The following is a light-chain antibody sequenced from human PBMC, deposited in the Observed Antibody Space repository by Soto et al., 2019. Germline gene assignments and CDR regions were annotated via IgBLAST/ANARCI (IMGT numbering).Light chain of an antibody. CDR1: QSVRTY. CDR3: QQTYGAPRT. V-gene: IGKV1-39*01. J-gene: IGKJ1*01. CDR2: AAS. Sequence: DIQMTQSPSSLSASVGDRVTITCRASQSVRTYLNWYQQRPGKAPNLLIYAASSLQSGVPSRFSGSGSGTDFTLSISSLQPEDFATYYCQQTYGAPRTFGQGTKVEIK.